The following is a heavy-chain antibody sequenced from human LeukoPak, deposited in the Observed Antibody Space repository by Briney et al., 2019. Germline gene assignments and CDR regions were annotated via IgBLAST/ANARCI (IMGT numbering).Heavy chain of an antibody. CDR1: GGTFSSYV. CDR2: IIPIFGTA. D-gene: IGHD2-15*01. CDR3: ARDPGIVVVVGDRTFMPNWFDP. V-gene: IGHV1-69*13. J-gene: IGHJ5*02. Sequence: ASVKVSCKASGGTFSSYVISWVRQAPGQGLEWMGGIIPIFGTANYAQKFQGRVTITADESTSTAYMELSSLRSEDTAVYYCARDPGIVVVVGDRTFMPNWFDPWGQGTLVTVSS.